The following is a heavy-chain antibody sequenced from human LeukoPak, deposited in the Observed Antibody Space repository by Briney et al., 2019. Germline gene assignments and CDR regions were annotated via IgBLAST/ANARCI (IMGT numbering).Heavy chain of an antibody. V-gene: IGHV1-8*03. J-gene: IGHJ5*02. D-gene: IGHD6-19*01. CDR3: AGSFRGWNWFDP. Sequence: ASVKVSCKASGYTFTSYDINWVRQATGQGLEWMGWMNPNSGNTGYAQKFQGRVTITRNTSISTAYMELSSLRSEDTAVYYCAGSFRGWNWFDPWGQGTLVTVSS. CDR2: MNPNSGNT. CDR1: GYTFTSYD.